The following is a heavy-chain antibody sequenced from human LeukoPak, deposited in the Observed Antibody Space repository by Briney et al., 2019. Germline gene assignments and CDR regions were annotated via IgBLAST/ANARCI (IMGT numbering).Heavy chain of an antibody. J-gene: IGHJ1*01. D-gene: IGHD1-26*01. CDR3: AKDPLGASSFVYFHY. V-gene: IGHV3-30*02. CDR2: IQYDGTIK. CDR1: RFTFSSYG. Sequence: PGGSLRFSCAASRFTFSSYGMHWVRQAPGKGLEWVTFIQYDGTIKYYVDSVKGRFTISRDNSKNTLYLQINSLSAEDTAVYYCAKDPLGASSFVYFHYWGQGALVTVSS.